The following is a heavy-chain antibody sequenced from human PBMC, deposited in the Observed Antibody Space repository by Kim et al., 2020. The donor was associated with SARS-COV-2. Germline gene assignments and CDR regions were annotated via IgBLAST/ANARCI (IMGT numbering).Heavy chain of an antibody. CDR1: GYNFLTYW. CDR3: ATRQGDAFDI. J-gene: IGHJ3*02. CDR2: IYPYDSDT. Sequence: GESLKISCKGSGYNFLTYWIAWVRQMPGKGLEWMGIIYPYDSDTIYSPSIQGRVTISVDKSMSAAYLQWSSLKASDTAMYFCATRQGDAFDIWGLGTSVT. V-gene: IGHV5-51*01.